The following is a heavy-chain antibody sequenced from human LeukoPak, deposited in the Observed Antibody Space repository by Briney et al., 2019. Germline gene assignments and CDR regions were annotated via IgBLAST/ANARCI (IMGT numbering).Heavy chain of an antibody. CDR1: GCFFSNYA. CDR3: AKDRANAWTSDY. J-gene: IGHJ4*02. V-gene: IGHV3-30*18. CDR2: TTYDEGDK. D-gene: IGHD3/OR15-3a*01. Sequence: GGSLRLSCAASGCFFSNYAMSCVRQAPGKGLEWVAFTTYDEGDKFYADSVKGRFTISRDNSKNTLYLQMNSVRAEDTALYYCAKDRANAWTSDYWGRGTLVTVSS.